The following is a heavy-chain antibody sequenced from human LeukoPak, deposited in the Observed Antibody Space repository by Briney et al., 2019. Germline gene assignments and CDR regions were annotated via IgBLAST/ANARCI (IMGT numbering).Heavy chain of an antibody. D-gene: IGHD2-21*02. CDR2: MNPNSGNT. Sequence: ASVKVSCKASGYTFTGYYMHWMRQAPGQGLEWMGWMNPNSGNTGYAQKFQGRVTMTRNTSISTAYMELSSLRSEDTAVYYCARGRGAYCGGDCSYFDYWGQGTLVTVSS. J-gene: IGHJ4*02. CDR1: GYTFTGYY. CDR3: ARGRGAYCGGDCSYFDY. V-gene: IGHV1-8*02.